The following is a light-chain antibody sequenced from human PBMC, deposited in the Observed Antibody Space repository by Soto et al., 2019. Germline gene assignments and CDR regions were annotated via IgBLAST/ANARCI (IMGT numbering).Light chain of an antibody. Sequence: DIQMTQSPSTLSASVGDRVTITCRDSQSISSWLAWYPQKPGKAPKLLIYDASSLESGVPSRFSGSGSGTEFTLTISSLQPDDFATDYCQQYNSYSQTFGQGTKVDIK. J-gene: IGKJ1*01. CDR3: QQYNSYSQT. V-gene: IGKV1-5*01. CDR2: DAS. CDR1: QSISSW.